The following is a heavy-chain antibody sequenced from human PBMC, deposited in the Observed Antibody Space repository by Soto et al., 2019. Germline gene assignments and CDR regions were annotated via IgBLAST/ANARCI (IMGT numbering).Heavy chain of an antibody. V-gene: IGHV3-30*18. CDR2: ISYDGSNK. CDR1: GFTFSSYG. CDR3: AKSGSSSGYYGMDV. D-gene: IGHD6-6*01. J-gene: IGHJ6*02. Sequence: QVQLVESGGGVVQPGRSLRLSCAASGFTFSSYGMHWVRQAPGTGLEWVAVISYDGSNKYYADSVKGRFTISRDNSKNTLYLQMNSLRAEDTAVYYCAKSGSSSGYYGMDVWGQGTTVTVAS.